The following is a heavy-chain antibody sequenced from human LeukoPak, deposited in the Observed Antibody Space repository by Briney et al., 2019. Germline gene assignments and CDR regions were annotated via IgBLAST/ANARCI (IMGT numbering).Heavy chain of an antibody. Sequence: GASVKVSCKASGYTFTSYDINWVRQATGQGLEWMGWMNPNSGNTGYAQKFQGRVTMTRNTSISTAYMELSSLRSEDTAVYYCARGKAYCSSTSCYGGWFDPWGQGTLVTVSS. V-gene: IGHV1-8*01. CDR2: MNPNSGNT. CDR1: GYTFTSYD. J-gene: IGHJ5*02. D-gene: IGHD2-2*01. CDR3: ARGKAYCSSTSCYGGWFDP.